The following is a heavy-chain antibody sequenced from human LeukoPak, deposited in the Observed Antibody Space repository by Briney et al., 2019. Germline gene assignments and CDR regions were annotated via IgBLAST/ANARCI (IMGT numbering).Heavy chain of an antibody. V-gene: IGHV1-18*01. CDR2: TSAYNDKT. D-gene: IGHD6-19*01. CDR3: ATSDHSSGWYKFDY. J-gene: IGHJ4*02. Sequence: ASVKVSCKASGYTFTTYGISWVRQAPGQGLEWMGWTSAYNDKTKYAQKLEGRVTMTTDTSTSTAYMELRSLRSDDTAVYYCATSDHSSGWYKFDYWGQGTLVTVSS. CDR1: GYTFTTYG.